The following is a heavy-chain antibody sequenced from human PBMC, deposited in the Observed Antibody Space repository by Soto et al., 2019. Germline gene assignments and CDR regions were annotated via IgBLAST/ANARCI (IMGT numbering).Heavy chain of an antibody. J-gene: IGHJ6*02. Sequence: GESLKISCKGSGYSFTIYLIGWVRQMPGKGLEWMGIIYPGDSDTRYSPSFQGQVTISADKSISTAYLQWSSLKASDTAMYYCARRGDRIAVAGENPPREYYYYYGMDVWGQGTTVTVSS. D-gene: IGHD6-19*01. V-gene: IGHV5-51*01. CDR2: IYPGDSDT. CDR1: GYSFTIYL. CDR3: ARRGDRIAVAGENPPREYYYYYGMDV.